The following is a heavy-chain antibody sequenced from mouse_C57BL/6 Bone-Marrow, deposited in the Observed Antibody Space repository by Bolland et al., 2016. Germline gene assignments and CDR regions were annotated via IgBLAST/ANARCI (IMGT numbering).Heavy chain of an antibody. D-gene: IGHD2-2*01. CDR2: T. Sequence: TYYPDSVKGRFTISRDNAKNTLYLQMSSLKSEDTAMYYCARRGYPFDYWGQGTLV. CDR3: ARRGYPFDY. V-gene: IGHV5-6*02. J-gene: IGHJ3*01.